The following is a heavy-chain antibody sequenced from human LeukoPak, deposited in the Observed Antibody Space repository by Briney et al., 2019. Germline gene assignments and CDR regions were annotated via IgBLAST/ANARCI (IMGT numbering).Heavy chain of an antibody. CDR3: ARERPARPFDY. V-gene: IGHV4-39*02. CDR2: IYYSGST. D-gene: IGHD6-6*01. Sequence: SENLSLTCTVSGGSISSSSYYWGWIRQPPGKGLEWIGSIYYSGSTYYNPSLKSRVTISVDTSKNQFSLKLSSVTAADTAVYYCARERPARPFDYWGQGTLVTVSS. CDR1: GGSISSSSYY. J-gene: IGHJ4*02.